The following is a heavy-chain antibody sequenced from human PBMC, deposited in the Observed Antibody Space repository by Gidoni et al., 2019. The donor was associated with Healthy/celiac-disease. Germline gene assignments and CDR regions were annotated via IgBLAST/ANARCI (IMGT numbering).Heavy chain of an antibody. Sequence: QVQLVESGGGVVQPGRSLRLSCAASGFTFRSSGMHWVRQAPGKGLEWVAVISYDGSNKYYADSVKVRFTISRDNSKNTLYLQMNSLRAEDTAVYYCAKERYCSSTSCYLLYYYYYYGMDVWGQGTTVTVSS. J-gene: IGHJ6*02. CDR2: ISYDGSNK. CDR3: AKERYCSSTSCYLLYYYYYYGMDV. D-gene: IGHD2-2*01. CDR1: GFTFRSSG. V-gene: IGHV3-30*18.